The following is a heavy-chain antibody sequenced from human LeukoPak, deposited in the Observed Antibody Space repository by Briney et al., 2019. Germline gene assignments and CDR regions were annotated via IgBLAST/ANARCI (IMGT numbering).Heavy chain of an antibody. D-gene: IGHD2-15*01. Sequence: SGGSLRLSCAASGFSLSSYSINWVRQAPGKGLEWVSYISSSGSDIYYVDSVKGRFTVSRDNAKNSLFLQMNSPRAEDTAVYYCVRVKGSYFDYWGQGALVTVSS. V-gene: IGHV3-48*01. CDR2: ISSSGSDI. CDR1: GFSLSSYS. CDR3: VRVKGSYFDY. J-gene: IGHJ4*02.